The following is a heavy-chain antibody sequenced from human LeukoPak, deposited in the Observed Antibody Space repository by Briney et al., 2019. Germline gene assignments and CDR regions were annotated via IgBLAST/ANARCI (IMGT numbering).Heavy chain of an antibody. Sequence: GGSLRLSCAASGFTFSSYPMNWVRQAPGKGLEWVSTISGSGGNTYYADSVKGRFTISRDDSKNTLYLQMNSLRAEDTAIYYCAKERPQTTSFDYWGQGTLVTVSS. CDR3: AKERPQTTSFDY. D-gene: IGHD2/OR15-2a*01. CDR1: GFTFSSYP. V-gene: IGHV3-23*01. CDR2: ISGSGGNT. J-gene: IGHJ4*02.